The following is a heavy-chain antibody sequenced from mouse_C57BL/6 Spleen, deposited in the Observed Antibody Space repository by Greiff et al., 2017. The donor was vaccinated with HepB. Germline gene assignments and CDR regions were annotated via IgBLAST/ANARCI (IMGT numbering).Heavy chain of an antibody. CDR2: IDPSDSYT. J-gene: IGHJ3*01. CDR3: ARRGLGSSYRFAY. CDR1: GYTFTSYW. Sequence: QVQLKQPGAELVMPGASVKLSCKASGYTFTSYWMHWVKQRPGQGLEWIGEIDPSDSYTNYNQKFKGKSTLTVDKSSSTAYMQLSSLTSEDSAVYYCARRGLGSSYRFAYWGQGTLVTVSA. D-gene: IGHD1-1*01. V-gene: IGHV1-69*01.